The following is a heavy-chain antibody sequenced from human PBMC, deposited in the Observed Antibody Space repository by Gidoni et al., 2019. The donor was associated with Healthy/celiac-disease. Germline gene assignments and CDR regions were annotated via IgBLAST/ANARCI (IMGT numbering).Heavy chain of an antibody. CDR2: ISSSSSYI. CDR3: ARDSETYYYDSSGYYYFDY. Sequence: EVQLVESGGGLVKPGGSLRLSVPASGFTFSSYSLHWVRQAPGKGLEWVSSISSSSSYIYYADSVKCRFTISRDNAKNSLYLQMNSLRAEDTAVYYCARDSETYYYDSSGYYYFDYWGQGTLVTVSS. D-gene: IGHD3-22*01. V-gene: IGHV3-21*01. CDR1: GFTFSSYS. J-gene: IGHJ4*02.